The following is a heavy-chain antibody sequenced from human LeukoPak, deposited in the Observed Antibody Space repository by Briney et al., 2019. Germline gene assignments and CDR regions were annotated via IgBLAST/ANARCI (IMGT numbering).Heavy chain of an antibody. Sequence: ASVKVSCKASGYTFTGYYMHWVRQAPGQGLEWMGRINPNSGGTNYAQKFQGRVTMTRDTSISTAYMELSRLRSDDTAVYYCAICWWGVGATGSSYYYYGMDVWGQGTTVTVSS. CDR2: INPNSGGT. D-gene: IGHD1-26*01. J-gene: IGHJ6*02. CDR1: GYTFTGYY. CDR3: AICWWGVGATGSSYYYYGMDV. V-gene: IGHV1-2*06.